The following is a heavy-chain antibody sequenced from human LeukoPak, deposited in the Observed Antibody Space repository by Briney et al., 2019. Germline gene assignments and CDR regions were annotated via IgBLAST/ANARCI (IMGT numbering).Heavy chain of an antibody. D-gene: IGHD3-10*01. CDR2: ISSSSSYI. V-gene: IGHV3-21*01. J-gene: IGHJ4*02. Sequence: PGGSLRLSCAASGFTFSSYSMNWVRQAPGKGLEWVSSISSSSSYIYYADSVKGRFTISRDNAKNSLYLQMNSLRAEDTAVYYCARDQMVRGGYFDYWGQGTLVTVSS. CDR3: ARDQMVRGGYFDY. CDR1: GFTFSSYS.